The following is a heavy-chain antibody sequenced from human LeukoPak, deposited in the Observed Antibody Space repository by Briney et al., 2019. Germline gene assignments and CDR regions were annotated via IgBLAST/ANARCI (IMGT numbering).Heavy chain of an antibody. D-gene: IGHD3-22*01. V-gene: IGHV3-30*02. CDR2: IRYDGSNK. CDR3: AKDSVFGGSSGVRYFGY. J-gene: IGHJ4*02. CDR1: GFTFSSYG. Sequence: QPGGSLRLSCAASGFTFSSYGMHWVRQAPGKGLEWVAFIRYDGSNKYYADSVKGRFTIFRDNSKNTLYLEMNSLRAEDTAVYYCAKDSVFGGSSGVRYFGYWGQGTLVTVSS.